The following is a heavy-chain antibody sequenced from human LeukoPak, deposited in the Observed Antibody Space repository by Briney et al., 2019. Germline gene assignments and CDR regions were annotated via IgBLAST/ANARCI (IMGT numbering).Heavy chain of an antibody. CDR3: ARESTYYDILTGYYNTEYYVDY. CDR2: ISAYNGNT. J-gene: IGHJ4*02. D-gene: IGHD3-9*01. V-gene: IGHV1-18*01. Sequence: GASVKVSCKASGYTFTSYGISWVRQAPGQGLEWMGWISAYNGNTNYAQKLQGRVTMTTDTSTSTAYMELRSLRSDDTAVYYCARESTYYDILTGYYNTEYYVDYWGQGTLVTVSS. CDR1: GYTFTSYG.